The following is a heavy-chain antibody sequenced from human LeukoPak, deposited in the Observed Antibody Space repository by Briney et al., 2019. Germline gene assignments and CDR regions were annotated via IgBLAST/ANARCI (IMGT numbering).Heavy chain of an antibody. CDR1: GFSFSTFG. CDR3: AKDNPVPEY. Sequence: GGSLRLSCGASGFSFSTFGMRWVRQTPGKGLEWVSHISKDESNKYYADSVKGRFTISRDTSKNTLFLQMNSLRFEDTAVYYCAKDNPVPEYWGEGTLVTVSS. V-gene: IGHV3-30*18. J-gene: IGHJ4*02. CDR2: ISKDESNK.